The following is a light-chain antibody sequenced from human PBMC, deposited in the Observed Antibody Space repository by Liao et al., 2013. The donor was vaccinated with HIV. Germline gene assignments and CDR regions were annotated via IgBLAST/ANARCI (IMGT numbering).Light chain of an antibody. CDR1: KLGDKY. V-gene: IGLV3-1*01. Sequence: SYELTQPPSVSVSPGQTASITCSGDKLGDKYACWYQQKPGQAPALVISYDTVRPSGIPERFSGSNSGNTATLTISGTQAMDEADYYCLACDSSTVVFGGGTKLTVL. J-gene: IGLJ2*01. CDR3: LACDSSTVV. CDR2: YDT.